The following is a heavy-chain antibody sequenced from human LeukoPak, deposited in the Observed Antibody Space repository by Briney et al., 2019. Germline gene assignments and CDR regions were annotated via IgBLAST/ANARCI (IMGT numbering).Heavy chain of an antibody. CDR1: GFTFSSYS. CDR3: AREADSGSFSYYFDY. J-gene: IGHJ4*02. D-gene: IGHD1-26*01. Sequence: GGSLRLSCAASGFTFSSYSMNWVRQAPGKGLEWVSSISSSSSYIYYADSVKGRFTISRDNAKNSLYLQMNSLRAEDTAVYYCAREADSGSFSYYFDYWGQGTLVTVSS. CDR2: ISSSSSYI. V-gene: IGHV3-21*01.